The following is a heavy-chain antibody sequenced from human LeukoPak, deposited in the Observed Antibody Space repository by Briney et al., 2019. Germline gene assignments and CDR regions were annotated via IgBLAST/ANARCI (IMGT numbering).Heavy chain of an antibody. CDR2: IFRAGNT. Sequence: SETLSLTCTVSGGSISTYYWGWIRQPPGKGPEWLGTIFRAGNTYYNPSLKSRVTISVDTSRNQFSLKLSSVTAADTAMYYCARVVPVGGNDYWGQGTLVTVSS. D-gene: IGHD4-23*01. V-gene: IGHV4-38-2*02. J-gene: IGHJ4*02. CDR1: GGSISTYY. CDR3: ARVVPVGGNDY.